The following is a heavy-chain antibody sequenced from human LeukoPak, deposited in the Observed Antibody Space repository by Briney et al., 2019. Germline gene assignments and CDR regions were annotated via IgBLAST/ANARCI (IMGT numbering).Heavy chain of an antibody. V-gene: IGHV1-2*02. D-gene: IGHD4-17*01. CDR3: ARDANYGDYSGNWFDP. Sequence: GASVKVSCKASGYTFTGYYMHWVRQAPGQGLEWMGWINPNSDGTNYAQKFQGRVTITRDTSISTAYMELSRLRSDDTAVYYCARDANYGDYSGNWFDPWGQGTLVTVSS. CDR2: INPNSDGT. CDR1: GYTFTGYY. J-gene: IGHJ5*02.